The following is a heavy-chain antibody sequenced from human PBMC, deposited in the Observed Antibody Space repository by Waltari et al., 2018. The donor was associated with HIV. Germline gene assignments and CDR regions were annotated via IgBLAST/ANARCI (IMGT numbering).Heavy chain of an antibody. D-gene: IGHD2-2*01. V-gene: IGHV3-73*01. J-gene: IGHJ4*02. CDR3: TRHDVPAAVDY. Sequence: EVQLVESGGGLVQPGGSLKLSCAASGFTFSGSAMHWVRQASGKGLEWVGRIRSKANSYATAYAASVKGRFTISRDDSKNTAYLQMNSLKTEDTAVYYCTRHDVPAAVDYWGQGTLVTVSS. CDR1: GFTFSGSA. CDR2: IRSKANSYAT.